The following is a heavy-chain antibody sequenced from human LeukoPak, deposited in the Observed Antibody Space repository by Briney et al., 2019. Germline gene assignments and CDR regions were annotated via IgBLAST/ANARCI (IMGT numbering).Heavy chain of an antibody. CDR2: IIPILGIA. CDR1: GGTFISYA. J-gene: IGHJ5*02. Sequence: SVKVSCKASGGTFISYAISWVRQAPGQGLEWMGRIIPILGIANYAQKFQGRVTITADKSTSTAYMELSSLRSEDTAVYYCARDPSDCSSTSCYDNWFDPWGQGTLVTVSS. V-gene: IGHV1-69*04. D-gene: IGHD2-2*01. CDR3: ARDPSDCSSTSCYDNWFDP.